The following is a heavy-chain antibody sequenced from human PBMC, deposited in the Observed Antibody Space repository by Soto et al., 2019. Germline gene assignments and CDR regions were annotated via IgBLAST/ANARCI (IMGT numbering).Heavy chain of an antibody. CDR3: AREGYDSSGYPFGY. CDR1: GYTFTSNA. J-gene: IGHJ4*02. V-gene: IGHV1-3*01. D-gene: IGHD3-22*01. CDR2: INAGNGNT. Sequence: QVQLVQSGAEVKKPGASVKVSCKASGYTFTSNAMHWVRQAPGQRLEWMGWINAGNGNTKYSQKFQGRVTITRDTSATTAYMELSSLTSEDTAVYYCAREGYDSSGYPFGYWGQGTLVTGSS.